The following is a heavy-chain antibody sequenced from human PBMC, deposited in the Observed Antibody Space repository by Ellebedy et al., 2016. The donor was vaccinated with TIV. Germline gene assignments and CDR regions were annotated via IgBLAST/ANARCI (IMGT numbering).Heavy chain of an antibody. Sequence: SGPTLVKPKETLTLTCTVSGFSLTNIIMGVSWIRQPPGKALEWLAHIFSNDEKSYSTSLEARLSISKDTAKSQVVLTVANRDPLDTATYYCVRALKYCGGDCTYKFDFWGQGALVTVSS. CDR2: IFSNDEK. D-gene: IGHD2-21*02. CDR3: VRALKYCGGDCTYKFDF. J-gene: IGHJ4*02. V-gene: IGHV2-26*01. CDR1: GFSLTNIIMG.